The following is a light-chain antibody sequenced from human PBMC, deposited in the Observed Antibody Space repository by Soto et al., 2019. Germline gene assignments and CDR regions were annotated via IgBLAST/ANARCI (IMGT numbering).Light chain of an antibody. Sequence: QSVLTQPASVSGSPGESITISCTGTSSDVGGYNSVSWYQHHPGKAPKLIPYDVGDRPSGVSYRFSGSKSGNTASLTISGLQAADEADYFCSSFTSSMTNVFGSGTKLTVL. CDR2: DVG. J-gene: IGLJ1*01. CDR3: SSFTSSMTNV. V-gene: IGLV2-14*03. CDR1: SSDVGGYNS.